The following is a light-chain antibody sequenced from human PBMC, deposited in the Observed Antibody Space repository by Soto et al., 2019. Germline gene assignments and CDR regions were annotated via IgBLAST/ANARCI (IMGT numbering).Light chain of an antibody. V-gene: IGKV1-12*01. Sequence: DIQMTQSPSSVSASVGDRVTITCRASQGIGSWLAWFQQKPGEAPSLLIYAASSLHSGVPSRFSGSGSGTDFTLTITSLQPEDFATYYCQQGDSFPLTFGGGTKVVIK. J-gene: IGKJ4*01. CDR2: AAS. CDR3: QQGDSFPLT. CDR1: QGIGSW.